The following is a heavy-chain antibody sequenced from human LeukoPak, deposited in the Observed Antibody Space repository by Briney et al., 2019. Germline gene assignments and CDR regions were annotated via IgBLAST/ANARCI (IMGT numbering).Heavy chain of an antibody. Sequence: GESLKISCKGSGYSITNYWIAWVRQMPGKGLEWMGIIYPADSDIRYSPSFQGQVTISADKSISTAYLQWSSLKASDTAMYYCARQEYCSGGSCYTWSDPWGQGTLVTVSS. V-gene: IGHV5-51*01. CDR3: ARQEYCSGGSCYTWSDP. CDR2: IYPADSDI. J-gene: IGHJ5*02. D-gene: IGHD2-15*01. CDR1: GYSITNYW.